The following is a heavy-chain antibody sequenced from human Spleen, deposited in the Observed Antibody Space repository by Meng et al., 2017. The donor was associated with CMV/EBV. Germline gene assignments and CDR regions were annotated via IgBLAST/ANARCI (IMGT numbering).Heavy chain of an antibody. CDR2: INPNSGGT. CDR3: ARVLQGDSGTIDY. J-gene: IGHJ4*02. V-gene: IGHV1-2*02. D-gene: IGHD2-2*01. Sequence: GQLGQSGAEVKKPGASVKVSCQASGYTFTGYYMHWVRQAPGQGLEWMGWINPNSGGTNYAQKFQGRVTMTRDTSISTTYMELSRLRSDDTAVYYCARVLQGDSGTIDYWGQGALVTVSS. CDR1: GYTFTGYY.